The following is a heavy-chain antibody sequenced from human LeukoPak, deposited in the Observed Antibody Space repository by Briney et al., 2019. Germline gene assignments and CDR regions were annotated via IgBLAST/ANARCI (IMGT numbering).Heavy chain of an antibody. Sequence: SQTLSLTCAISGDSVSSNSAAWNWIRQSPSRGLEWLGRTYYRSRWYNDYAVSVKSRITINPDTSKNQFSLQLNSVTPEDTAVYCWGTDLPGSSWYFAETSDAFDIWGQGTMVTVSS. J-gene: IGHJ3*02. CDR2: TYYRSRWYN. V-gene: IGHV6-1*01. CDR3: GTDLPGSSWYFAETSDAFDI. CDR1: GDSVSSNSAA. D-gene: IGHD6-13*01.